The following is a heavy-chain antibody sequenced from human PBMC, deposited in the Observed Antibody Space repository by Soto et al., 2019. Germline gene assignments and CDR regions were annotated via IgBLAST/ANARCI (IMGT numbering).Heavy chain of an antibody. CDR3: AHRYCSGGSCYMSFDY. CDR2: IYWSDEK. Sequence: QITLKESGPTLVKPTQTLTLTCTFSGFSLSSSGVGVAWIRQPPGKALEWLALIYWSDEKLYSPSLKSRLTISKDTSKNQVVLTMTNMDPVDTATYYCAHRYCSGGSCYMSFDYWGQGTLVTVSS. D-gene: IGHD2-15*01. CDR1: GFSLSSSGVG. V-gene: IGHV2-5*01. J-gene: IGHJ4*02.